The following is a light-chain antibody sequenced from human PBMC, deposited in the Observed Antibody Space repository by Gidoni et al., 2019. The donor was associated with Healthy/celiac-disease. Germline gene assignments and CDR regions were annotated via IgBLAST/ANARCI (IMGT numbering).Light chain of an antibody. CDR1: QSVSSN. V-gene: IGKV3-15*01. Sequence: EIVMPQPPATLSVSPGERATLSCRASQSVSSNLAWYQQKPGQAPRLLIYGASTRATGIPSRFSGSGSGTDFTLTISSLQSEDFAVYYCQQYNNWPRTFGQGTKVEIK. J-gene: IGKJ1*01. CDR3: QQYNNWPRT. CDR2: GAS.